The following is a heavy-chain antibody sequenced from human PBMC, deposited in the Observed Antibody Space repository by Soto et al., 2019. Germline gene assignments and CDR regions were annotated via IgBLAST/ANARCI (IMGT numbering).Heavy chain of an antibody. CDR1: GGTFSSYA. CDR3: ARDPYDSSDGWDNWFDP. J-gene: IGHJ5*02. D-gene: IGHD3-22*01. V-gene: IGHV1-69*12. Sequence: QVQLVQSGAEVKKPGSSVKVSCKASGGTFSSYAISWVRQAPGQGLEWMGGIIPIFGTANYAQKFQGRVTITADESTSTAYMELSSLRSEDTAVYYCARDPYDSSDGWDNWFDPWGQGTLVTVSS. CDR2: IIPIFGTA.